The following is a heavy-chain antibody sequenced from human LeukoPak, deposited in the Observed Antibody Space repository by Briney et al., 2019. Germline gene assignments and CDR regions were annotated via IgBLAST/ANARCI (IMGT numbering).Heavy chain of an antibody. CDR3: AREKGSGSYFLYYGMDV. CDR2: ISAYNGNT. CDR1: GYTFTSYG. Sequence: ASVKVSCKASGYTFTSYGISWVRQAPGQGLEWMGWISAYNGNTNYAQKLQGRVTMTTDTSTSTAYMELRSLRSDDTAVYYCAREKGSGSYFLYYGMDVWGQGTTVTVSS. D-gene: IGHD3-10*01. J-gene: IGHJ6*02. V-gene: IGHV1-18*01.